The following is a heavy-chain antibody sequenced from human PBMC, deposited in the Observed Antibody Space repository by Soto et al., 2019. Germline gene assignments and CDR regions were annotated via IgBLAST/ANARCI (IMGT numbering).Heavy chain of an antibody. CDR3: ARDGSSSSFDY. CDR1: GFTFSSYA. V-gene: IGHV3-30-3*01. J-gene: IGHJ4*02. CDR2: ISYDGSNK. Sequence: QVQLVESGGGVVQPGRSLRLSCAASGFTFSSYAMHWVRQAPGKGLEWVAVISYDGSNKYYADSVKGRFTISRDNSKNTLYLQMNSLRAEDTAVYYWARDGSSSSFDYWGQGTLVTVSS. D-gene: IGHD6-6*01.